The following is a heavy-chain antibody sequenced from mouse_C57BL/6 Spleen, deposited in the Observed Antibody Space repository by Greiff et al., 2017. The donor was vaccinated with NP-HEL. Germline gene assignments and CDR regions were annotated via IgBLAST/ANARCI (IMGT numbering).Heavy chain of an antibody. CDR1: GYTFTDYY. D-gene: IGHD1-1*01. CDR2: INPYNGGT. Sequence: EVQLQQSGPVLVKPGASVKMSCKASGYTFTDYYMNWVKQSHGKSLEWIGVINPYNGGTSYNQKFKGKATLTVDKSSSTAYMELNSLTSEDSAVYYCARSYYGSSYDAMDYWGQRTSVTVSS. CDR3: ARSYYGSSYDAMDY. V-gene: IGHV1-19*01. J-gene: IGHJ4*01.